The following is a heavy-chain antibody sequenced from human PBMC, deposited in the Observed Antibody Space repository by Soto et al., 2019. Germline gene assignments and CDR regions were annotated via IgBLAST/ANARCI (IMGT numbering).Heavy chain of an antibody. D-gene: IGHD3-3*02. V-gene: IGHV3-11*01. CDR1: GFTFNDYY. CDR2: ISGSGSPI. Sequence: QGQLVESGGGLVKPGGSLRLSCAASGFTFNDYYMTWIRQAPGKGLEWLSFISGSGSPIYYADSVKGRFTISRDNAENSMYLQMNSLRPEDTAVYYCETIRIRGVTDALHIWGQGTMGTVSS. CDR3: ETIRIRGVTDALHI. J-gene: IGHJ3*02.